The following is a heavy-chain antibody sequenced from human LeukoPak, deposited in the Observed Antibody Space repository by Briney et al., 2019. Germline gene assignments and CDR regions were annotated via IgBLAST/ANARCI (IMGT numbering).Heavy chain of an antibody. D-gene: IGHD4-17*01. CDR2: IYHSGST. CDR3: AREMTTVTTRFDP. V-gene: IGHV4-30-2*01. Sequence: SETLSLTCTVSGGSISSGGYYWSWIRQPPGKGLEWIGYIYHSGSTYYNPSLKSRVTISVDTSKNQFSLKLSSVTAADTAVYYCAREMTTVTTRFDPWGQGTLVTVSS. CDR1: GGSISSGGYY. J-gene: IGHJ5*02.